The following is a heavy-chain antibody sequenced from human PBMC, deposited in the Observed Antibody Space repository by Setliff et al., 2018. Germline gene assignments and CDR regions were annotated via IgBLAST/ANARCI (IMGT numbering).Heavy chain of an antibody. D-gene: IGHD3-22*01. CDR2: IYYSGST. V-gene: IGHV4-39*01. CDR1: GGSISSSSYY. CDR3: ARLGSARYDSSGYYPDNWFDP. Sequence: SETLSLTCTVSGGSISSSSYYWGWIRQPPGKGLEWIGSIYYSGSTYYNPSLKSRVTISVDTSKNQFSLKLSSVTAADTAVYYCARLGSARYDSSGYYPDNWFDPWGQGTLVPSPQ. J-gene: IGHJ5*02.